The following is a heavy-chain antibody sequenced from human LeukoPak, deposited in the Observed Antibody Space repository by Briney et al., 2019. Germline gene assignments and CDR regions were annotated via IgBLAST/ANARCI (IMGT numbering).Heavy chain of an antibody. D-gene: IGHD3-10*01. Sequence: SETLSLTCAVYGGSFSGYYWSWIRQPPGKGLEWIGEINHSGSTNYNPSLKSRVTISVDTSKNQFSLKLSSVTAAGTAVYYCARVFNYYGSGSYASDYWGQGTLVTVSS. CDR1: GGSFSGYY. CDR3: ARVFNYYGSGSYASDY. V-gene: IGHV4-34*01. CDR2: INHSGST. J-gene: IGHJ4*02.